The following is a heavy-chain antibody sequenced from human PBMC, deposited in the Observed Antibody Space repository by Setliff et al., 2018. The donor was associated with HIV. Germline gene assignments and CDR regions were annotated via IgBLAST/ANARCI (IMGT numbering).Heavy chain of an antibody. D-gene: IGHD3-22*01. Sequence: SETLSLTCSVSGGSISNFYWSWIRQPPGKGLEWVGHIYSTGDTNYNPSLKSRVTLSADTSKNQLSLSLTSVTAADTAVYYCARASYSYDSTGYLYWGQGTLVTVSS. CDR2: IYSTGDT. V-gene: IGHV4-4*07. CDR3: ARASYSYDSTGYLY. J-gene: IGHJ4*02. CDR1: GGSISNFY.